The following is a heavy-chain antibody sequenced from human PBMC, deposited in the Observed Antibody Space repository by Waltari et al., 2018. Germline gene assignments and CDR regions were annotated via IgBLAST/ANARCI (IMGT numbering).Heavy chain of an antibody. D-gene: IGHD3-22*01. CDR2: VIPIFGTA. Sequence: QVQLVQSGAEVKKPGSSVKVSCKASGGTFSSYAISWVRQAPGQGLEWMGGVIPIFGTANYAQKFQGRVTMTADESTSTAYMELSSLRSEDTAVYYCARGLDSSGYSQIALSLVDWYFDLWGRGTLVTVSS. CDR3: ARGLDSSGYSQIALSLVDWYFDL. J-gene: IGHJ2*01. V-gene: IGHV1-69*01. CDR1: GGTFSSYA.